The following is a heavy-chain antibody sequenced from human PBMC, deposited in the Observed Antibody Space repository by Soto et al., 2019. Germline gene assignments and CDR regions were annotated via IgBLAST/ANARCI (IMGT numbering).Heavy chain of an antibody. D-gene: IGHD5-12*01. CDR2: IYYSGST. J-gene: IGHJ4*02. V-gene: IGHV4-39*01. Sequence: SETLSLTCTVSGGSISSSSYYWGWIRQPPGKGLEWIGSIYYSGSTYYNPSLKSRVTISVDTSKNQFSLKLSSVTAADTAVYYCARAYSGYELDYWGQGTLVTVSS. CDR1: GGSISSSSYY. CDR3: ARAYSGYELDY.